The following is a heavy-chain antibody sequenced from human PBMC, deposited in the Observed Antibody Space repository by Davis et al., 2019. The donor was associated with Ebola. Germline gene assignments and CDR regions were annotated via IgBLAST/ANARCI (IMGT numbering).Heavy chain of an antibody. CDR3: AKMEQWLVAGYYGMDV. Sequence: ASVKVSCKASGYTFTSYAMHWVRQAPGQRLEWMGWINAGNGNTKYSQKFQGRVTITRDTSASTAYMELSSLRSEDTAVYYCAKMEQWLVAGYYGMDVWGKGTTVTVSS. D-gene: IGHD6-19*01. CDR2: INAGNGNT. CDR1: GYTFTSYA. J-gene: IGHJ6*04. V-gene: IGHV1-3*01.